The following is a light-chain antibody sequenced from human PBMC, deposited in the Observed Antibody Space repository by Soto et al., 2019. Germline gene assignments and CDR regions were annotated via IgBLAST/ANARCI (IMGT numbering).Light chain of an antibody. CDR2: GAS. J-gene: IGKJ1*01. CDR1: QSISTF. V-gene: IGKV1-39*01. CDR3: QQYNFYPRT. Sequence: DIQMTQSPSSLSASVGDRVTITCRASQSISTFLNWYQQKPGKAPNLLIYGASSLQSGVPSRFSGSGSGTDFTLTIASLQPEDFATYYCQQYNFYPRTFGQGTRVEI.